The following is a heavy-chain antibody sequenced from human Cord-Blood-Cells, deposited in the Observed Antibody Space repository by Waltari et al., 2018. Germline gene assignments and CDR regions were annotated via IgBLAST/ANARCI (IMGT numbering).Heavy chain of an antibody. D-gene: IGHD3-3*01. Sequence: QVQLVQSGAEVKKPGASVKVSCKASGYTFTSYAMHWVHQAPGQRLEWMGWINAGNGNTKYSQKFQGRVTITRDTSASTAYMELSSLRSEDTAVYYCARDFGVDDAFDIWGQGTMVTVSS. CDR1: GYTFTSYA. CDR2: INAGNGNT. J-gene: IGHJ3*02. CDR3: ARDFGVDDAFDI. V-gene: IGHV1-3*01.